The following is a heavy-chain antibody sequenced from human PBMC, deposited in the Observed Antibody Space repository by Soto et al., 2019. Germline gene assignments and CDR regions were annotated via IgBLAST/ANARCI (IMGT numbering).Heavy chain of an antibody. Sequence: SETLSLTCAVYGGSSSGDCWTWIRQPPGTGLEWIGSIYYSGSTYYSPSLKSRVTISVDTSKNQFSLKLSSVTAADTAVYYCARHPITMVRGVIGYFDLWGRGTLVTVS. J-gene: IGHJ2*01. V-gene: IGHV4-34*01. CDR3: ARHPITMVRGVIGYFDL. CDR2: IYYSGST. D-gene: IGHD3-10*01. CDR1: GGSSSGDC.